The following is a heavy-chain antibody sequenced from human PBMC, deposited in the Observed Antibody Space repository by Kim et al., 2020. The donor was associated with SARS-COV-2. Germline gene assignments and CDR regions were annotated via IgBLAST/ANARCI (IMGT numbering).Heavy chain of an antibody. CDR1: GGSISSGGYY. J-gene: IGHJ4*02. CDR3: ARAKDPSGYYYPIDY. D-gene: IGHD3-22*01. V-gene: IGHV4-31*03. CDR2: IYYSGST. Sequence: SETLSLTCTVSGGSISSGGYYWSWIRQHPGKGLEWIGYIYYSGSTYYNPSLKSRVTISVDTSKNQFSLKLSSVTAADTAVYYCARAKDPSGYYYPIDYWGQGTLVTVSS.